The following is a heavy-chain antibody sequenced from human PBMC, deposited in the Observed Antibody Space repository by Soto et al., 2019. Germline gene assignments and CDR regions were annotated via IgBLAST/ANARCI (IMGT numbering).Heavy chain of an antibody. D-gene: IGHD3-22*01. CDR2: ISAYNGNT. Sequence: ASVKVSCKASGYTFTSYGISWVRQAPGQVLEWMGLISAYNGNTNYAQKLQGRVTMTTDTSTSTAYMELRSLRSDDTAVYYCAREDSSGYYVGFDYWGQGTLVTVSS. CDR3: AREDSSGYYVGFDY. V-gene: IGHV1-18*01. J-gene: IGHJ4*02. CDR1: GYTFTSYG.